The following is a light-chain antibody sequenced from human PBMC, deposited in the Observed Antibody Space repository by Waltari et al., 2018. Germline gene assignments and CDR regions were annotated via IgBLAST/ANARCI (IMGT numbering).Light chain of an antibody. CDR2: RAS. CDR3: QQHGTLPAT. J-gene: IGKJ1*01. V-gene: IGKV3-20*01. Sequence: EIVLTQSPGTASLSPGERVTLPCRASQTVGSSSLAWYQQKPGPAPRLVIYRASRRATGIPDRFSGSGSGTDFSLTISRLEPEDFAVYYCQQHGTLPATFGQGTKVEIK. CDR1: QTVGSSS.